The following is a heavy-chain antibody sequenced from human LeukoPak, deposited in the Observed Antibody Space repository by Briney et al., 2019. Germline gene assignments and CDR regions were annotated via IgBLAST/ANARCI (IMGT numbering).Heavy chain of an antibody. V-gene: IGHV3-23*01. CDR1: GCTFSNYA. D-gene: IGHD2-15*01. CDR3: AKSSAVRARHWHFDL. J-gene: IGHJ2*01. CDR2: IMSGSGGST. Sequence: GWSLRLSCAASGCTFSNYAMSWVRQAPGTGLEWVATIMSGSGGSTYYADSVKGRFTISRDTSQSTLFLQMNTLRADDTAVYYCAKSSAVRARHWHFDLWGRGTLVSVSS.